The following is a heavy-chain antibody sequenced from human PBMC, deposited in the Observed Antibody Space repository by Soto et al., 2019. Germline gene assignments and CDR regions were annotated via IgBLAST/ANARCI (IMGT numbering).Heavy chain of an antibody. Sequence: GSLRLSCAASGFTFSGSAMHWVRQASGKGLEWVGRIRSKANSYATAYAASVKGRFTISRDDSKNTAYLQMNSLKTEDTAVYFCTSRVYSNYNYGMYVWGQGTTVTVSS. V-gene: IGHV3-73*01. CDR3: TSRVYSNYNYGMYV. CDR1: GFTFSGSA. J-gene: IGHJ6*02. D-gene: IGHD4-4*01. CDR2: IRSKANSYAT.